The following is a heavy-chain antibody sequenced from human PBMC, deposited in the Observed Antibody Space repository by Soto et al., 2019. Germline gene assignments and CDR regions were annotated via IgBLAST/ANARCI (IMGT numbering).Heavy chain of an antibody. CDR1: GGTFSSYA. Sequence: QVQLVQSGAEVKKPGSSVKVSCKASGGTFSSYAISWVRQAPGQGLEWMGGIIPIFGTANYAQKFQGRVTITADEATRTAYMELSSLGSEDTAVYYCAKHVEMATIGPFDYWGQGTLVTVSS. D-gene: IGHD5-12*01. J-gene: IGHJ4*02. CDR3: AKHVEMATIGPFDY. V-gene: IGHV1-69*12. CDR2: IIPIFGTA.